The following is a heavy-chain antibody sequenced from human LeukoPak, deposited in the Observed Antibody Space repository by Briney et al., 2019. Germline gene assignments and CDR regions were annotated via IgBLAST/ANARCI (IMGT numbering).Heavy chain of an antibody. D-gene: IGHD5/OR15-5a*01. V-gene: IGHV3-23*01. CDR1: GLIFNNYV. CDR2: VGGSGATT. Sequence: PGESLRLSCVASGLIFNNYVMSWVRQAPGKGLEWVSSVGGSGATTYYADSVKGRFTISRDNSKNTLYLQMNSLRVEDTALYYCAQHMSRALHPFDYWGQGTLVTVSS. J-gene: IGHJ4*02. CDR3: AQHMSRALHPFDY.